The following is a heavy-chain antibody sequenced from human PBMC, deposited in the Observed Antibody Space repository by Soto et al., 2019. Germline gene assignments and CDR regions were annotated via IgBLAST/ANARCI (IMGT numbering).Heavy chain of an antibody. CDR1: GGSISSGDYY. D-gene: IGHD6-19*01. V-gene: IGHV4-30-4*01. CDR2: IYYSVST. CDR3: ARSLGWGHDY. J-gene: IGHJ4*02. Sequence: SETLSLTFTVSGGSISSGDYYWSWIRQPPGKGLEWIGYIYYSVSTYYNPSLKSRVTISVDTSKNQFSPKLSSVTAADTAVYYCARSLGWGHDYWGQGTLVTVSS.